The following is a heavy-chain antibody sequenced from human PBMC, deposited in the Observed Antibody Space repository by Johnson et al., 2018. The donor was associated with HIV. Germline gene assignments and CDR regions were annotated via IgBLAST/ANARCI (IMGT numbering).Heavy chain of an antibody. D-gene: IGHD6-13*01. V-gene: IGHV3-30*02. CDR3: ARGSIADAGWGAFDI. J-gene: IGHJ3*02. CDR1: GFTFDDYG. CDR2: IRYDGSNK. Sequence: QVQLVESGGGVVRPGGSLRLSCAASGFTFDDYGMSWVRQAPGKGLEWVAFIRYDGSNKYYAESVKGRFTNSRENATKSLYLQMNSLRAGDTAGYYCARGSIADAGWGAFDIWGQGTVVTVSS.